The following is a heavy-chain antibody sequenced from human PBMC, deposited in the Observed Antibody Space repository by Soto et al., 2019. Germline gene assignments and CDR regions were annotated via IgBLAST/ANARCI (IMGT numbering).Heavy chain of an antibody. CDR3: ASARQYHECELGP. CDR1: GDSIRRGAYY. CDR2: TSNSGRT. J-gene: IGHJ5*02. V-gene: IGHV4-31*03. D-gene: IGHD2-2*01. Sequence: QVQLQESGPGLVKPSQTLSLTCTVSGDSIRRGAYYWTWIRQHPVKGLEWIGSTSNSGRTYYNPSLKIRLTXSXPXXENQFSGRLTSVTAADTAMYYCASARQYHECELGPWGQGTLVTVSS.